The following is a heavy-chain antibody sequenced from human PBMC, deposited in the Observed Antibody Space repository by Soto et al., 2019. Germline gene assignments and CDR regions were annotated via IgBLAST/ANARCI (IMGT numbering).Heavy chain of an antibody. CDR1: GFTFSSYG. CDR3: AKEGGRDFWSGYPYYFDY. J-gene: IGHJ4*02. CDR2: ISYDGSNK. Sequence: GGSLRLSCAASGFTFSSYGMHWVRQAPGKGLEWVAVISYDGSNKYYADSVKGRFTISRDNSKNTLYLQMNSLRAEDTAVYYCAKEGGRDFWSGYPYYFDYWGQGTLVTVSS. D-gene: IGHD3-3*01. V-gene: IGHV3-30*18.